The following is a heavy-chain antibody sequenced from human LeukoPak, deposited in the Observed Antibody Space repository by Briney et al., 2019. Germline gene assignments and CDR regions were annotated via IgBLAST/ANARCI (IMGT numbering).Heavy chain of an antibody. D-gene: IGHD4-23*01. Sequence: GGSLRLSCAASGFTFSSYAMHWVRQAPGKGLEWVAVISYDGSNKYYADSVKGRFTISRDNAKNTLYLQMNSLRVEDTAVYYCARGRPHGNDYWGQGTLVTVSS. J-gene: IGHJ4*02. CDR2: ISYDGSNK. CDR1: GFTFSSYA. V-gene: IGHV3-30-3*01. CDR3: ARGRPHGNDY.